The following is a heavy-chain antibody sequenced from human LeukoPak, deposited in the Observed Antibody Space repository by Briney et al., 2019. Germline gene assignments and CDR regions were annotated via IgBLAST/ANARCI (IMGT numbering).Heavy chain of an antibody. CDR3: AKEGIRRGIAASYYFDY. Sequence: PGGSLRLSCAASGFTFSSYAMSWVRQAPGKGLEWVSGISGSGGSTYYADSVKGRFTISRDNSKNTLYLQMNSLRAEDTAVYYCAKEGIRRGIAASYYFDYWGQGTLVTVSS. J-gene: IGHJ4*02. CDR1: GFTFSSYA. V-gene: IGHV3-23*01. CDR2: ISGSGGST. D-gene: IGHD6-13*01.